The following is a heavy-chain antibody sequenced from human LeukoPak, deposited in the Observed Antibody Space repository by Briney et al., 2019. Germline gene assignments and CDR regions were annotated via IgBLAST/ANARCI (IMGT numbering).Heavy chain of an antibody. CDR2: IRYNGDST. CDR3: AKEGPYYYDNSGYSAFDI. Sequence: GGSLRLSCSASGFTFRSYNMHWVRQAPGKGLEYVSSIRYNGDSTFYADSVKGRFTISRDNSKNTLYLQMNSLRAEDTAVYYCAKEGPYYYDNSGYSAFDIWGQGTMVTVSS. J-gene: IGHJ3*02. V-gene: IGHV3-64*04. D-gene: IGHD3-22*01. CDR1: GFTFRSYN.